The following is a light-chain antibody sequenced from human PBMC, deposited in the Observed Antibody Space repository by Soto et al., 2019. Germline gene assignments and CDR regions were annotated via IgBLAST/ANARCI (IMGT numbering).Light chain of an antibody. CDR3: QQYGSSGT. CDR1: QSVSSY. CDR2: GAS. Sequence: ELVLTQSPATLSLSPGARATLSCRASQSVSSYLAWYQQKPGQAPRLLIYGASNRATGIPDRFSGSGSGTDFTLTISRLEPEDFAVYYCQQYGSSGTVGQGTKVDIK. V-gene: IGKV3-20*01. J-gene: IGKJ1*01.